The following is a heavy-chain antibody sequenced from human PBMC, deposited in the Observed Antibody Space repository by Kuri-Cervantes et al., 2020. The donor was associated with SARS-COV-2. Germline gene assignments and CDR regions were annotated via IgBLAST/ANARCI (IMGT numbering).Heavy chain of an antibody. Sequence: GESLKISCAASGFTFSSYAMGWVRQAPGKGLEWVSAISGSGGSTYYADSVKGRFTISIGNSKNTLYLQMNSLRAEDTAVYYCAKDPGDGYFDYWGRGTQVTVSS. CDR2: ISGSGGST. CDR1: GFTFSSYA. D-gene: IGHD5-24*01. CDR3: AKDPGDGYFDY. V-gene: IGHV3-23*01. J-gene: IGHJ4*02.